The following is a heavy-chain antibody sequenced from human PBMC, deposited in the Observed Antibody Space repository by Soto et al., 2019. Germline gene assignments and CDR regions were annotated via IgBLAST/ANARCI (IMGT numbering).Heavy chain of an antibody. J-gene: IGHJ4*02. D-gene: IGHD2-2*01. V-gene: IGHV3-30*03. Sequence: QVQLVESGGGVVQPGRSLRLSCAASGFTSSGNDMHWVRQAPGKGPEWVAVMSYDGSRQYYADSVKGRFTISRDTSKSTLYLQMNSLTTEDTAVYYCARGGWYASWSSSDCWGQGTLVTVSS. CDR2: MSYDGSRQ. CDR1: GFTSSGND. CDR3: ARGGWYASWSSSDC.